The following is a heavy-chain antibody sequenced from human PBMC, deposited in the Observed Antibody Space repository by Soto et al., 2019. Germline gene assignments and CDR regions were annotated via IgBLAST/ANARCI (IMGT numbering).Heavy chain of an antibody. CDR1: GFTFSSYG. CDR2: ISYDGSNK. D-gene: IGHD3-10*01. J-gene: IGHJ1*01. CDR3: AKDPFYYRSGSYPSYFQH. V-gene: IGHV3-30*18. Sequence: QVQLVESGGGVVQPGRSLRLSCAASGFTFSSYGMHWVRQAPGKGLEWVAVISYDGSNKYYADSVKGRFTISRDNSKNTLYLQMNSLRAEDTAVYYCAKDPFYYRSGSYPSYFQHWGQGTLVTVSS.